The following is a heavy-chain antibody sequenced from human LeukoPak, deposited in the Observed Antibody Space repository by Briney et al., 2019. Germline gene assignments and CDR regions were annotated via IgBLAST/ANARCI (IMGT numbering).Heavy chain of an antibody. D-gene: IGHD3-9*01. J-gene: IGHJ4*02. CDR3: ARGPYYDILTELYYFDY. V-gene: IGHV3-23*01. CDR1: GFTFSNYA. CDR2: ISGSGDST. Sequence: GGSLRLSCAASGFTFSNYAMRWVRQAPGKGLEWVSGISGSGDSTYYADSVKGRFTISRDNAKNSLYLQMNSLRAEDTAVYYRARGPYYDILTELYYFDYWGQGTLVTVSS.